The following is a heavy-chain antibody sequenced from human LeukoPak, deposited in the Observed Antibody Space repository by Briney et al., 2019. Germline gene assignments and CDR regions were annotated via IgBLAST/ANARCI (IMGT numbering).Heavy chain of an antibody. Sequence: PGGSLRLSCAASTFSFSDFWMSWVRQAPGKGLEWVGNIKQDGSEKNYVDSVKGRFTISRDYSKNTLYLQMNSLRTEETAVYYCAKGPAMVRGTFDPWGQGTLVTVSS. J-gene: IGHJ5*02. D-gene: IGHD3-10*01. V-gene: IGHV3-7*03. CDR3: AKGPAMVRGTFDP. CDR1: TFSFSDFW. CDR2: IKQDGSEK.